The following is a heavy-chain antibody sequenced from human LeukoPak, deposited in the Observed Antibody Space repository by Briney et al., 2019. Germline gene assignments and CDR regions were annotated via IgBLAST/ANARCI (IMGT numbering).Heavy chain of an antibody. J-gene: IGHJ4*02. Sequence: GGPWGPSGAPPGSPFSNLAIHWSRQPPGRGQGWVAVIRFDGSRQHYAESLEGRFTISRDNSKNTVSLQMSSLRTEDTALYYCVREQPGDGWSGFDYWGQGTLVTVSS. V-gene: IGHV3-30*04. D-gene: IGHD6-19*01. CDR3: VREQPGDGWSGFDY. CDR2: IRFDGSRQ. CDR1: GSPFSNLA.